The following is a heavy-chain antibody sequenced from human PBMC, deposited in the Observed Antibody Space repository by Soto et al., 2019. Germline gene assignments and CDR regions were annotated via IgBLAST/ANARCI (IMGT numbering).Heavy chain of an antibody. CDR2: IYWDDDK. Sequence: QITLKESGPTLVKPTQTLTLTCTFSGFSLSTSGVGVGWIRQPPGKALEWLALIYWDDDKRYSPSLKSRLTITKDTSKNQVVLTMTNMDPVDTATYYCAHSRDVHYYYYYGMDVWGQGTTVTVSS. CDR1: GFSLSTSGVG. V-gene: IGHV2-5*02. J-gene: IGHJ6*02. CDR3: AHSRDVHYYYYYGMDV.